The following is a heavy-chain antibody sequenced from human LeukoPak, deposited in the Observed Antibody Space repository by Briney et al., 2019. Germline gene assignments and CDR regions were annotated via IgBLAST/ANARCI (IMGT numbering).Heavy chain of an antibody. J-gene: IGHJ1*01. V-gene: IGHV4-59*01. CDR1: GCSISSYY. CDR2: RYYSGST. D-gene: IGHD3-16*01. Sequence: SETLSLTCSVSGCSISSYYWTWIRQPPGKGLEWIGYRYYSGSTTYNPSLKSRVTISVDTSKSQFSLKLISVTAADTAIYYCARVRGDFETDWGQGSLVT. CDR3: ARVRGDFETD.